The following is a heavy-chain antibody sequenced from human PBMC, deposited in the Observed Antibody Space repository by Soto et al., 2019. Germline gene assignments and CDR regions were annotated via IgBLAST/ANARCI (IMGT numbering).Heavy chain of an antibody. CDR1: GFTFSSYA. CDR2: ISGSGGST. J-gene: IGHJ3*02. Sequence: GGSLRLSCAASGFTFSSYAMSWVRQAPGKGLEWVSAISGSGGSTYYADSVKGRFTISRNNSKNTLYLQMNSLRAEDEAVYYCAEDKPGVYGSGSYAFDIWGQGTMVTVSS. D-gene: IGHD3-10*01. V-gene: IGHV3-23*01. CDR3: AEDKPGVYGSGSYAFDI.